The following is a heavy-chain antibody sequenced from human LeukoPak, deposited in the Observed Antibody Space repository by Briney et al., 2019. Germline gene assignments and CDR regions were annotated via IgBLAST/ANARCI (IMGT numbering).Heavy chain of an antibody. V-gene: IGHV3-13*01. J-gene: IGHJ4*02. CDR3: ARGSGTGWFIKGYFDY. CDR1: GFRFSSYD. CDR2: IGTYADT. D-gene: IGHD6-19*01. Sequence: GGSLRLSCAASGFRFSSYDMHWVRQAPGKGLEWVSGIGTYADTDYQDSVKARFTISRENAKNSFYLQMNRLSADDTAVYYCARGSGTGWFIKGYFDYWGQGILVTVSS.